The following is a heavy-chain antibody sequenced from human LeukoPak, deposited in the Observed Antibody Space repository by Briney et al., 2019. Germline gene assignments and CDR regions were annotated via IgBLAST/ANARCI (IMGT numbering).Heavy chain of an antibody. CDR1: GGTFSSYA. V-gene: IGHV1-69*01. D-gene: IGHD3-3*01. Sequence: SVKVSFKASGGTFSSYAISWVRQAPGQGLEWMGGIIPIFGTANYAQKFQGRVTITADESTSTAYMELSSLRSEDTAVYYCAGPNRRPDFWSGYYYYYMDVWGKGTTVTVSS. CDR2: IIPIFGTA. J-gene: IGHJ6*03. CDR3: AGPNRRPDFWSGYYYYYMDV.